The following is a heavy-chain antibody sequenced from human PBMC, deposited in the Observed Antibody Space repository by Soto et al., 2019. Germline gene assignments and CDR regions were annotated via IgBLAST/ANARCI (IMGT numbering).Heavy chain of an antibody. J-gene: IGHJ4*02. Sequence: GGSLRFSCAASGFTFSRYSMNWVRQAPGKGLEWVSSISSTTNYIYYGDSIKCRFTISIDNAKKSLYLKMNSLRAEHTPVYYFARESEDLTSNFDYWGQGTLVPVSS. CDR3: ARESEDLTSNFDY. CDR1: GFTFSRYS. CDR2: ISSTTNYI. V-gene: IGHV3-21*01.